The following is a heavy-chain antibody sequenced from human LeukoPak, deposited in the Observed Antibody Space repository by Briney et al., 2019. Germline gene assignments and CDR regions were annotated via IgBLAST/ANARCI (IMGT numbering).Heavy chain of an antibody. D-gene: IGHD3-10*01. CDR3: ARDYDGSGSYGVY. CDR1: GFTFSSYS. V-gene: IGHV3-21*01. J-gene: IGHJ4*02. Sequence: GGSLRLSCAASGFTFSSYSMTWVRQAPGKGLEWVSSSSSSSSYIYYADSVKGRFTISRDNAKNSLFLQMNSLRAEDTAVYYCARDYDGSGSYGVYWGQGTLVTVSS. CDR2: SSSSSSYI.